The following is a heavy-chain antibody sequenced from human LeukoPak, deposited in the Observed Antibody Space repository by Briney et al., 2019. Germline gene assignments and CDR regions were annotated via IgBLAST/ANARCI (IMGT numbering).Heavy chain of an antibody. CDR2: ISSSGST. D-gene: IGHD2-15*01. CDR1: GASISSYY. CDR3: ARDTAAGYCDS. V-gene: IGHV4-4*07. J-gene: IGHJ5*01. Sequence: PSETLSLTCSVSGASISSYYWSWFRQPAGRGLEYIGRISSSGSTNYYHSFESRVSISIDTSSNQVSLRLSPVTAADTAVYFCARDTAAGYCDSWGQGLLVTVSS.